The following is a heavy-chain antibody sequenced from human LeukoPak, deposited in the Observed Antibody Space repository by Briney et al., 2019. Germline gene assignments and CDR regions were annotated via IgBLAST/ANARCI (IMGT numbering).Heavy chain of an antibody. CDR3: ARAFLIGGSGVSDF. CDR1: GYTFTSYG. J-gene: IGHJ4*02. V-gene: IGHV1-18*01. Sequence: GASVKVSCKASGYTFTSYGISWVRQAPGQGLEWMGWISAYNGNTNYAQKLQGRVTITRNTSISTAYMELSSLRSEDTAVYYCARAFLIGGSGVSDFWGQGTLVTVSS. CDR2: ISAYNGNT. D-gene: IGHD3-10*01.